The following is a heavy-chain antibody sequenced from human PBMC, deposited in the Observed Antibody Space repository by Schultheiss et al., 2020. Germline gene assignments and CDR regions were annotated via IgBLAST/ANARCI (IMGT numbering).Heavy chain of an antibody. CDR3: ARHGPPYIAVAGYDDAFDI. D-gene: IGHD6-19*01. V-gene: IGHV4-39*01. Sequence: SETLSLTCTVSGGSISSSSYYWGWIRQPPGKGLEWIGSIYYSGSTYYNPSLKSRVTISVDTSKNQFSLKLSSVTAADTAVYYCARHGPPYIAVAGYDDAFDIWGQGTMVNVSS. CDR1: GGSISSSSYY. J-gene: IGHJ3*02. CDR2: IYYSGST.